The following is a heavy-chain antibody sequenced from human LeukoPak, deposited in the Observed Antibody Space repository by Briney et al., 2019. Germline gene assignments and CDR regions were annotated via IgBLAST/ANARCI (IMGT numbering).Heavy chain of an antibody. CDR1: GGSISSGSYY. Sequence: PSETLSLTCTVSGGSISSGSYYWRWIRQPAGKGLEWIGRIYTSGSTNYNPSLKSRITVSVERDKNTYSLKLSSVTAADTAVYYCARDGESYSSSWYYNWFDPWGQGTLVTVSS. V-gene: IGHV4-61*02. CDR3: ARDGESYSSSWYYNWFDP. CDR2: IYTSGST. J-gene: IGHJ5*02. D-gene: IGHD6-13*01.